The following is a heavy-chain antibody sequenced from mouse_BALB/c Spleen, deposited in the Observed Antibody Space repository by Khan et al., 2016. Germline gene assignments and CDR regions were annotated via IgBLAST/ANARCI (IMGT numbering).Heavy chain of an antibody. Sequence: QVQLKQSGAELVKPGASVKLSCKASGYTFTSYYMYWVKQRPGQGLEWIGGINPSNGGTNFNEKFKSKATLTVDKSSSTAYMQLSSLTSEDSAVYYCTRYRTARAPMDYWGQGTSVTVSS. CDR3: TRYRTARAPMDY. D-gene: IGHD3-2*01. CDR2: INPSNGGT. V-gene: IGHV1S81*02. CDR1: GYTFTSYY. J-gene: IGHJ4*01.